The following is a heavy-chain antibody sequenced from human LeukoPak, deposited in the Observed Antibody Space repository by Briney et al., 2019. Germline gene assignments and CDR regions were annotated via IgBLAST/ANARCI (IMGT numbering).Heavy chain of an antibody. J-gene: IGHJ6*02. CDR1: GYTFTSYG. CDR3: ARGPMVRGVMVGYYYYGMDV. V-gene: IGHV1-18*01. Sequence: PGASVKVSCKASGYTFTSYGISWVRQAPGQGLEWMGWISAYNGNTNYAQKLQGRVTMTTDTSTSTAYMELRSLRSDDTAVYYCARGPMVRGVMVGYYYYGMDVWGQGTTVTVSS. CDR2: ISAYNGNT. D-gene: IGHD3-10*01.